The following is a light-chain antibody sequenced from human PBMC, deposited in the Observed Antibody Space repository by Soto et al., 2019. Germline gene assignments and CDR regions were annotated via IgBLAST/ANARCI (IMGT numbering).Light chain of an antibody. J-gene: IGKJ2*01. Sequence: EIVLTQSPATLSLSPGERATLSCRASQSVSSYLAWYQQKPGQAPRLLIYDASNRATGIPARFSGSGSGTDFTSTISSVEPEFFVFYYCQKSDIFAQGTKLEIK. CDR2: DAS. V-gene: IGKV3-11*01. CDR3: QKSDI. CDR1: QSVSSY.